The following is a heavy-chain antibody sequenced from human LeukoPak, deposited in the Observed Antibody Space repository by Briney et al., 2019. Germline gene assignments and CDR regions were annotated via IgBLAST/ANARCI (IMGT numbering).Heavy chain of an antibody. J-gene: IGHJ4*02. V-gene: IGHV3-15*01. CDR2: IKKKGEGATT. Sequence: GGSLRLSCTASGFSFTDAWPSWVRQAPGKGLEWVGRIKKKGEGATTDYAAPVKGRFTISRDDSQTTVSLQMNGLKTEDTAVYYCTSHFASWGQGTLVTVSS. D-gene: IGHD3-3*02. CDR1: GFSFTDAW. CDR3: TSHFAS.